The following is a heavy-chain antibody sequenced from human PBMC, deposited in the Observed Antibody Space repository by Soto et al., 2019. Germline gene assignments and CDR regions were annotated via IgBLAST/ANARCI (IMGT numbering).Heavy chain of an antibody. J-gene: IGHJ4*02. V-gene: IGHV3-33*01. D-gene: IGHD4-17*01. CDR1: GFSFSAHG. Sequence: QVQLVESGGGVVRPGTSLRLSCAATGFSFSAHGMHWVRQAPGKGLEWLAVINDGSEEGYADSVRGRFTISRDNARNILYLQMDNLRAEDSALYYCARDDRFVDYGLDHWGQGTLVTVSS. CDR3: ARDDRFVDYGLDH. CDR2: INDGSEE.